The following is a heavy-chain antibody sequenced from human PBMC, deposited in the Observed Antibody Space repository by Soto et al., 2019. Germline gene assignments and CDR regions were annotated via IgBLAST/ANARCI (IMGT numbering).Heavy chain of an antibody. CDR2: IYWDDDK. CDR1: GFSLSTSGVG. J-gene: IGHJ4*02. Sequence: QITLKESGPTRVRPTQTLTLTCTFSGFSLSTSGVGVGWIRQPPGKALEHLALIYWDDDKRYSPSLKRSLTITKDHPNNQVVLTMTHMDRVDTATDFGVHRVALQGNWNGGYFDYWGQGALVTVSS. D-gene: IGHD1-1*01. V-gene: IGHV2-5*02. CDR3: VHRVALQGNWNGGYFDY.